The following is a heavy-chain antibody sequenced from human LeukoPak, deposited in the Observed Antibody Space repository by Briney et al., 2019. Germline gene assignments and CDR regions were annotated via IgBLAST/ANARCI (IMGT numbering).Heavy chain of an antibody. CDR1: GFTFRTYG. CDR3: ANRGKYCSSTSCLGSAQVDY. J-gene: IGHJ4*02. D-gene: IGHD2-2*01. CDR2: KWYGGSNK. Sequence: PGGSLRLSCAASGFTFRTYGIHWVRQAPGKGLKWVAIKWYGGSNKNCADSVKGRFTISRDNSKNTLHLQMNSLRAEDTAVYYCANRGKYCSSTSCLGSAQVDYWGQGTLVTVSS. V-gene: IGHV3-33*08.